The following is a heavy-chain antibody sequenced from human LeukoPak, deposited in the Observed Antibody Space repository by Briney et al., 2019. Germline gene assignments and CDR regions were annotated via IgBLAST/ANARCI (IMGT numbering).Heavy chain of an antibody. CDR3: AKGGPVVAASNWFDP. D-gene: IGHD2-15*01. J-gene: IGHJ5*02. V-gene: IGHV3-33*06. CDR1: GFTFSSYG. Sequence: PGGSLRLSCAASGFTFSSYGMHWVRQAPGKGLEWVAVIWYDGSNKYYADSVKGRFTISRDNSKNTLYLQMNSLRAEDTAVYYCAKGGPVVAASNWFDPWGQGTLVTVSS. CDR2: IWYDGSNK.